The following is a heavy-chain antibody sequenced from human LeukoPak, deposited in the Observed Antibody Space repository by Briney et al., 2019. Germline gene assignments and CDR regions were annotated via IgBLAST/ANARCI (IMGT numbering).Heavy chain of an antibody. V-gene: IGHV3-66*01. D-gene: IGHD7-27*01. Sequence: PGGSLRLSCAASGFTVSSNYMSWVRQAPGKGLEWVSVIYSGGSTYYADSVKGRFTISRDNSKNTLYPQMNSLRAEDTAVYYCARGSQSGDRYPELDYWGQGTLVTVSS. CDR2: IYSGGST. CDR3: ARGSQSGDRYPELDY. J-gene: IGHJ4*02. CDR1: GFTVSSNY.